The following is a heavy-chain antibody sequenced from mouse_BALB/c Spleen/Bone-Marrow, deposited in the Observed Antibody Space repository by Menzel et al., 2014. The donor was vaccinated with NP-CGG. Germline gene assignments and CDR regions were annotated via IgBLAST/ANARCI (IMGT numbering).Heavy chain of an antibody. Sequence: EVQGVEPGGGLVQPGGSLKLSCAASGFTFSSYGMSWVRQNIDKRLELVATIKSNGGSTYYPDSVKGRFSISRDNAKNTLYLQMSSLKSEDTAMYYCTSLSSTITAAWFAYWGQGTLVTISA. V-gene: IGHV5-6-3*01. CDR1: GFTFSSYG. D-gene: IGHD2-4*01. CDR3: TSLSSTITAAWFAY. J-gene: IGHJ3*01. CDR2: IKSNGGST.